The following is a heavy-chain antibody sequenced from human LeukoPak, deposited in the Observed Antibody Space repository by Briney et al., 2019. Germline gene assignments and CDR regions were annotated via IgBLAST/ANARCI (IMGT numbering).Heavy chain of an antibody. Sequence: GRSLRLSCAASGFTFSSYGMHWVRQAPGKGLEWVAVIWYDGSNKYYAESVKGRFTISRDNSKNTLYIQMNSLRAEDTAVYYCARSFYDILIGYYQYFDYWGQGTLVTVSS. J-gene: IGHJ4*02. V-gene: IGHV3-33*01. CDR3: ARSFYDILIGYYQYFDY. CDR1: GFTFSSYG. CDR2: IWYDGSNK. D-gene: IGHD3-9*01.